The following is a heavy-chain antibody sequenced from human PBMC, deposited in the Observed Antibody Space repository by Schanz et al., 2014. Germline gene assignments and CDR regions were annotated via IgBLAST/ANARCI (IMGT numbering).Heavy chain of an antibody. CDR2: ISNDGSIK. CDR1: GFTFSSYA. J-gene: IGHJ4*02. Sequence: QVQLVESGGGLVQPGGSLRLSCAASGFTFSSYAMHWVRQAPGKGLEWVALISNDGSIKYYADSVKGRFSISRDNAKNSLFLQMNRLRAEDTALYYCAIIGVMVAVAGTRADYWGQGTLVTVSS. D-gene: IGHD6-19*01. V-gene: IGHV3-30-3*01. CDR3: AIIGVMVAVAGTRADY.